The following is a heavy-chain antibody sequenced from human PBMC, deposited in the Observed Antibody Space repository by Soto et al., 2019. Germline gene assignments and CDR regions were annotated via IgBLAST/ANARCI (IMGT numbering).Heavy chain of an antibody. J-gene: IGHJ5*02. CDR1: GGTFSSYA. D-gene: IGHD2-21*02. V-gene: IGHV1-69*13. Sequence: ASVKVSCKASGGTFSSYAISWVRQAPGQGLEWMGGIIPIFGTANYAQKFQGRVTITADESTSTAYMELSSLRSEDTAVYYCARAPKEHIVVVTARGWFDPWGQGTLVTVSS. CDR3: ARAPKEHIVVVTARGWFDP. CDR2: IIPIFGTA.